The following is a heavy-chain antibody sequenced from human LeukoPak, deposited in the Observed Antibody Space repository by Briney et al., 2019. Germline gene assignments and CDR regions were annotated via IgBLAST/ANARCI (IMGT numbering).Heavy chain of an antibody. D-gene: IGHD6-19*01. CDR3: AKTGYSSGWYRIWDY. CDR2: IGGSGGSE. Sequence: GGSLRLSCAAPGFPFSSFEMSWVRKAPGKGLEWASAIGGSGGSEYYAASVKGRFTISRDNSRNSLSLQMNSLRAEDTALYYCAKTGYSSGWYRIWDYWGQGTLVTVSS. V-gene: IGHV3-23*01. CDR1: GFPFSSFE. J-gene: IGHJ4*02.